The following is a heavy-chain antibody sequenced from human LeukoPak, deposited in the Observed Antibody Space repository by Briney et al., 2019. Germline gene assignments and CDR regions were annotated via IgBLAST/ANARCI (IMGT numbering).Heavy chain of an antibody. Sequence: GASVKVSCKASGYILTGYFMHWVRQAPGQGLEWMGWLNPNSGDTNYAQKFQGRVTMTRDTSISTAYMELSRLRSDDTAVYYCARDERYDSSGYPFDYWGQGTLVSVSS. J-gene: IGHJ4*02. CDR1: GYILTGYF. CDR3: ARDERYDSSGYPFDY. D-gene: IGHD3-22*01. CDR2: LNPNSGDT. V-gene: IGHV1-2*02.